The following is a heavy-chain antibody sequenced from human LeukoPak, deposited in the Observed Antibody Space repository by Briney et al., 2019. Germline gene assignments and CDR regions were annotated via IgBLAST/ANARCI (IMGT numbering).Heavy chain of an antibody. J-gene: IGHJ4*02. CDR2: ISKDGSEK. CDR1: GFTXSNYW. V-gene: IGHV3-7*01. Sequence: SLRLXXAASGFTXSNYWMSWVRKPPGKGLEWVANISKDGSEKYYVDSVKGRFTISRDNARNSLFLQMNSLRVEDTAVYYCARDTAVNDYWGQGTLVTVSS. D-gene: IGHD2-21*02. CDR3: ARDTAVNDY.